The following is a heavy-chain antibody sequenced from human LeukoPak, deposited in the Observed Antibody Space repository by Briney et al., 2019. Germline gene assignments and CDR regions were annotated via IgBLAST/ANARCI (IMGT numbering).Heavy chain of an antibody. V-gene: IGHV1-24*01. CDR2: FDPEDGET. CDR3: ARNSIQLWLRYMDV. Sequence: ASVKVSCKVSGYTLTELSMHWVRQAPGKGLEWMGGFDPEDGETIYAQKFQGRVTMTRDTSTSTVYMELSSLRSEDTAVYYCARNSIQLWLRYMDVWGKGTTVTVSS. D-gene: IGHD5-18*01. J-gene: IGHJ6*03. CDR1: GYTLTELS.